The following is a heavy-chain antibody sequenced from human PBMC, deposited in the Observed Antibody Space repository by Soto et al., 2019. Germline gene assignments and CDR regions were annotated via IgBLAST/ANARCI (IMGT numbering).Heavy chain of an antibody. J-gene: IGHJ4*02. CDR3: ARRSHIVVEPT. CDR2: IYYGGAT. D-gene: IGHD2-21*01. Sequence: SETLSLKCTVSGASLNTENDYWAWIRHPPGKGLEWIGSIYYGGATFYNPSLKSRVTISAETSKNQVSLRLSSVTAADTALYYCARRSHIVVEPTGGQGVLVTVSS. CDR1: GASLNTENDY. V-gene: IGHV4-39*01.